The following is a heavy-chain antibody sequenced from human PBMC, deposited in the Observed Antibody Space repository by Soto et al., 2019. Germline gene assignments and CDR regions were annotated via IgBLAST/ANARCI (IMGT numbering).Heavy chain of an antibody. V-gene: IGHV4-30-4*01. Sequence: QVQLQESGPGLVKPSQTLSLPCTVSGGSISSGDYYWSWISQPPGKGLEWIGYIFYSGSTYYNPSLKSRVTISVATSKSQFSLKLSSVTAADTAVYYCARVVSGGDYGAYWGQGTLVTVSS. CDR1: GGSISSGDYY. D-gene: IGHD2-21*02. CDR2: IFYSGST. J-gene: IGHJ4*02. CDR3: ARVVSGGDYGAY.